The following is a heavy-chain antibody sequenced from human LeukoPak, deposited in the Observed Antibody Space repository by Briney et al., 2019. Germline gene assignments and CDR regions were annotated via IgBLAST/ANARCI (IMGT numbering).Heavy chain of an antibody. CDR3: ARDLKREVGASGGAFDI. D-gene: IGHD1-26*01. V-gene: IGHV1-18*01. CDR1: GYTFTSYG. J-gene: IGHJ3*02. CDR2: ISAYNGNT. Sequence: GASVKVSCKASGYTFTSYGISWVRQAPGQGLEWMGWISAYNGNTNYAQKLQGRVTMTTDTSTSTAYMELRSLRSDDTAVYYCARDLKREVGASGGAFDIWGQGTMVTVSS.